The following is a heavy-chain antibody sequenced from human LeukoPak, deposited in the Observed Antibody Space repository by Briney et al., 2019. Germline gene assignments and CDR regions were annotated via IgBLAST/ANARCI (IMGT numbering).Heavy chain of an antibody. CDR2: ISYDGSNK. V-gene: IGHV3-30*18. CDR3: TKDRDTYNLGRFDAFDI. J-gene: IGHJ3*02. CDR1: GFTFSTYG. D-gene: IGHD5-24*01. Sequence: GRSLRLSCAASGFTFSTYGIHWVRQAPGKGLEWVAVISYDGSNKYYADSVKGRFTISRDNSKKTLYLQMSSLRAEDTAVYYCTKDRDTYNLGRFDAFDIWGQGTMVTVSS.